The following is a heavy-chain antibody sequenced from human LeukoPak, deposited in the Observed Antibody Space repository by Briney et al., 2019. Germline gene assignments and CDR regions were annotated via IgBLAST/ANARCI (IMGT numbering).Heavy chain of an antibody. V-gene: IGHV1-69*05. CDR3: ARSYSSGWYGRFDY. D-gene: IGHD6-19*01. J-gene: IGHJ4*02. CDR1: GGTFSSYA. CDR2: IIPIFGTA. Sequence: GSSVKVSCKASGGTFSSYAISWVRQAPGQGLEWMGGIIPIFGTANYAQKFQGRVTITRDTSASTAYMELSSLRSEDTAVYYCARSYSSGWYGRFDYWGQGTLVTVSS.